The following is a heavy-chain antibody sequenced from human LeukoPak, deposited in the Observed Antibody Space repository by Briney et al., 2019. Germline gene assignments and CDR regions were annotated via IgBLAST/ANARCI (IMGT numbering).Heavy chain of an antibody. D-gene: IGHD5-24*01. J-gene: IGHJ4*02. CDR2: IYSGGST. CDR1: GFTVSSKY. V-gene: IGHV3-66*01. CDR3: ARESSGWLQLFDY. Sequence: GGSLRLSCAASGFTVSSKYMSWVRQAPGKGLEWVSVIYSGGSTYYADSVKGRLTISRDNSKNTVYLRMNSLRAEDTAVYYCARESSGWLQLFDYWGQGTLVTVSS.